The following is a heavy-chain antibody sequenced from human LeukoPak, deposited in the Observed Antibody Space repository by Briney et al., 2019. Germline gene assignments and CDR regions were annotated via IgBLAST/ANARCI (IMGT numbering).Heavy chain of an antibody. Sequence: ASVKVSCKASGYTFTSYDINWVRQATGQGLEWMGWMNPNSGNTGYAQKFQGRVTMTRNTSISTAYMELSSLRSEDTAVYYCARTTRRYVSVASFLIWFDPWGQGTLVTVSS. V-gene: IGHV1-8*01. D-gene: IGHD3-16*01. CDR3: ARTTRRYVSVASFLIWFDP. J-gene: IGHJ5*02. CDR1: GYTFTSYD. CDR2: MNPNSGNT.